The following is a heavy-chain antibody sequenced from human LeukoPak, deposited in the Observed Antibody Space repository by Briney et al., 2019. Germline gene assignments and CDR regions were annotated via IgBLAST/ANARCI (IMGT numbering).Heavy chain of an antibody. Sequence: PSETLSLTCTVSGGSISSSSYYWGWIRQPPGKGLEWVGGIYYSGSTYYNPSLKSRVTISVDTSKNQFSLKLSSVTAADTAVYYCARDRTYSSGWYHNWFDPWGQGTLVTVSS. D-gene: IGHD6-19*01. CDR3: ARDRTYSSGWYHNWFDP. V-gene: IGHV4-39*02. CDR2: IYYSGST. J-gene: IGHJ5*02. CDR1: GGSISSSSYY.